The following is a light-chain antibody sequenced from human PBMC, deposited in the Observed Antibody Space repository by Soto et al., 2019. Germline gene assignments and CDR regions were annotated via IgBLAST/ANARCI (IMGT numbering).Light chain of an antibody. V-gene: IGKV3-20*01. Sequence: EIVLTQSPGTLSLSPGERATLSCRASQSVSNNYLAWYQQKPGQAPRLLIYGASRRATGIPDRFSGSGSGTDFTLTISRLEPEDFAMYYCQQYGSSPGTFGQGTKVDIK. CDR2: GAS. CDR1: QSVSNNY. CDR3: QQYGSSPGT. J-gene: IGKJ1*01.